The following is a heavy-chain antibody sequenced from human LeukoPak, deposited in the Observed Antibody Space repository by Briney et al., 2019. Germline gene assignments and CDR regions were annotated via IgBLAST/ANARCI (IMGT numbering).Heavy chain of an antibody. D-gene: IGHD3-22*01. Sequence: PGGSLRLSCAASGFTFDDYVMHWVRQAPGKGLEWVSGISWNSGSIGYADSVKGRFTISRDNAKNSLYLQMNSLRAEDTAVYYCVRVVDNSGYYWGQGTLVTVSS. CDR3: VRVVDNSGYY. V-gene: IGHV3-9*01. J-gene: IGHJ4*02. CDR2: ISWNSGSI. CDR1: GFTFDDYV.